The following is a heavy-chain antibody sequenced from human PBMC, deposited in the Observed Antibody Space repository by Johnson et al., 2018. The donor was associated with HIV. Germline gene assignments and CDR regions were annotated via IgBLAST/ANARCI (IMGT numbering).Heavy chain of an antibody. CDR2: ISYDGSNK. J-gene: IGHJ3*02. D-gene: IGHD7-27*01. Sequence: QVQLVESGGGLVQPGGSLRLSCAASGFTFSSYAMHWVRQAPGKGLEWVAVISYDGSNKYYADSVKGRFTIPRDNSKNTLYLQMNSLRAEDTAVYYCARDKANWGPSRDVGAFDIWGQGTMVTVSS. CDR3: ARDKANWGPSRDVGAFDI. CDR1: GFTFSSYA. V-gene: IGHV3-30*04.